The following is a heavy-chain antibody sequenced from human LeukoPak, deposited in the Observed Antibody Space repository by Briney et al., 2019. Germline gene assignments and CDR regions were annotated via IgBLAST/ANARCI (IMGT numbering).Heavy chain of an antibody. CDR2: INTNTGNP. V-gene: IGHV7-4-1*02. D-gene: IGHD5-18*01. J-gene: IGHJ4*02. Sequence: ASVKVSCKASGYTFTNYSMNWVRQAPGQGLEWMGWINTNTGNPTYAQAFTGRFVFSFDIPVSTAYLHISSLKAEDSAVYYCARGTAEPDYWGQGTLVTVSS. CDR3: ARGTAEPDY. CDR1: GYTFTNYS.